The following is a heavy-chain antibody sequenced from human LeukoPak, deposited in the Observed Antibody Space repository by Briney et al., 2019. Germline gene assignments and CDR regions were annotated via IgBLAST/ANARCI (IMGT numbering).Heavy chain of an antibody. CDR1: GYTFTSYG. D-gene: IGHD6-19*01. CDR3: ARDSEYSSGWYLDY. J-gene: IGHJ4*02. V-gene: IGHV1-18*01. Sequence: ASVKVSCKASGYTFTSYGISWVRQAPGQGLEWMGWISAYNGNTNYAQKLQGSVTMTTDTSTSTAYMELRSLRSDDTAVYYCARDSEYSSGWYLDYWGQGTLVTVSP. CDR2: ISAYNGNT.